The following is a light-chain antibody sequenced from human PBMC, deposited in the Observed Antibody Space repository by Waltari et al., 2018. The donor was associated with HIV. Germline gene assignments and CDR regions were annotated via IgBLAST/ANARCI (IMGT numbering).Light chain of an antibody. CDR3: SSYTSINTWV. CDR1: SSDVGGYNY. J-gene: IGLJ3*02. Sequence: QSALTQPASVSGSPGQSTTISCTGTSSDVGGYNYVSWYQQHPGKAPKLMIFDVSNRPSGVSNRFSGSKSGNTASLTISGLQAEDEADYYCSSYTSINTWVFGTGTKLTVL. V-gene: IGLV2-14*03. CDR2: DVS.